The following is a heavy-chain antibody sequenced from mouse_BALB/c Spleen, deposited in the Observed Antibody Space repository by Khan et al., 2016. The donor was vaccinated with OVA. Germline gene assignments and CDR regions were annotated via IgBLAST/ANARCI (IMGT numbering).Heavy chain of an antibody. V-gene: IGHV9-4*02. CDR1: GYTFTTAG. J-gene: IGHJ4*01. CDR3: ARGGAAYYRNDGGAMEY. Sequence: QIQLVQSGPELKKPGETVRISCKASGYTFTTAGMQWVQKMPGKGLKWIGWINTHSGVPKYAEDFKGRFAFSLETSASTAYLQITNLKNEDTATDFCARGGAAYYRNDGGAMEYWGQGTSGTVSS. D-gene: IGHD2-14*01. CDR2: INTHSGVP.